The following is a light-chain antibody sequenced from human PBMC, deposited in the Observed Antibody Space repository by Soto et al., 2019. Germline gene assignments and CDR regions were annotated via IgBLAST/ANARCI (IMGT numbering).Light chain of an antibody. V-gene: IGLV1-40*01. CDR2: GNS. CDR3: QSYDSSLSGYV. J-gene: IGLJ1*01. Sequence: QSVLTQPPSVSGAPGQSVTISCTGSSSNIGAGYDVHWYQQLPGTAPKLLIYGNSNRPSGVPDRFSGSKSGTSASLAITGLQAEDVADYYCQSYDSSLSGYVFGTGTKVTVL. CDR1: SSNIGAGYD.